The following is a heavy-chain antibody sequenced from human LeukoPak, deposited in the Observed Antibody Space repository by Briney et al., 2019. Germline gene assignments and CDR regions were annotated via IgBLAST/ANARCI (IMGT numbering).Heavy chain of an antibody. J-gene: IGHJ4*02. CDR1: GYTFATYG. Sequence: AASVKVSCKASGYTFATYGFCWVRQAPGHGLEWMGWIRSNTGKTDYAQKFQGRVTLTTDTSTSTAYMELRSLRPDDTALYYCAKVAGDRMDYWGQGTLLTVSS. CDR2: IRSNTGKT. CDR3: AKVAGDRMDY. V-gene: IGHV1-18*01. D-gene: IGHD6-13*01.